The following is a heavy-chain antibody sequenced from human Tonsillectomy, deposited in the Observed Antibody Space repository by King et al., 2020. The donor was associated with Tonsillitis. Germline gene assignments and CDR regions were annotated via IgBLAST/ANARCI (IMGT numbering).Heavy chain of an antibody. V-gene: IGHV3-30-3*01. J-gene: IGHJ4*02. CDR3: ARSLNPIAVASPSPFDY. CDR1: GFIFSSYP. D-gene: IGHD6-19*01. CDR2: ISYDGSNK. Sequence: HVQLVESGGGVVQPGRSLRLSCAASGFIFSSYPMNWVRQAPGKGLEWATLISYDGSNKYYADSVKGRFTISRDNSKNTLYLRMNSLRAEDTAVYYCARSLNPIAVASPSPFDYWGQGTLVTVSS.